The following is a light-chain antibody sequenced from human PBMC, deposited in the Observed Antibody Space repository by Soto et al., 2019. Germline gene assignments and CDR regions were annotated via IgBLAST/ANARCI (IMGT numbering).Light chain of an antibody. J-gene: IGLJ3*02. CDR2: DVT. CDR1: SSDVGGYNY. V-gene: IGLV2-11*01. Sequence: QSALTQPRSVSGSPGQSVTISCTGSSSDVGGYNYVSWYQQHPGKAPKFMIYDVTKRPSGVPDRVSGSKSGNTASLTISGLQAEDEADYYCCSYAGTYTWVFGGGTKLTVL. CDR3: CSYAGTYTWV.